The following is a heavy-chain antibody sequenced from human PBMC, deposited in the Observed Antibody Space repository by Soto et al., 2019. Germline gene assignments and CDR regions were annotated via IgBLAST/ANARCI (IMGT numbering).Heavy chain of an antibody. J-gene: IGHJ6*02. CDR2: ISYDGSNK. CDR1: GFTFSSYA. V-gene: IGHV3-30-3*01. CDR3: ARDFSGYCSSTSCEIVYYYYGMDV. D-gene: IGHD2-2*01. Sequence: GGSLRLSCAASGFTFSSYAMHWVRQAPGKGLEWVAVISYDGSNKYYADSVKGRFTISRDNSKNTLYLQVNSLRAEDTAVYYCARDFSGYCSSTSCEIVYYYYGMDVWGQGTTVTVSS.